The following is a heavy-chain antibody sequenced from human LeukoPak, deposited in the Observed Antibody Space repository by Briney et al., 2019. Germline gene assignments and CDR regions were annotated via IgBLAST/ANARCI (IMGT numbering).Heavy chain of an antibody. CDR2: INQAGSGE. J-gene: IGHJ6*02. CDR3: AKNGHYALDV. Sequence: GGSLRLSCTSSGFTFSGHYMAWVRQAPGKGLEWVANINQAGSGEYYVDSVKGRFTISRDNAKNSLYLQMNSLRAEDTAVYYCAKNGHYALDVRGQGTTVTVSS. V-gene: IGHV3-7*01. CDR1: GFTFSGHY. D-gene: IGHD4-17*01.